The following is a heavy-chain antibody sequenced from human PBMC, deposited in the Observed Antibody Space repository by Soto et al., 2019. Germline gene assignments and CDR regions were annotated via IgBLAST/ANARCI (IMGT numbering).Heavy chain of an antibody. CDR1: GGAISVYY. J-gene: IGHJ5*02. Sequence: TLSLTCTGSGGAISVYYWTWIGQSAGKGLEWIGRIYSSGGTKYNPSLQSRVTMSLDTSKNQFSLRLTSVTAADTAVYYCARGQRFSDSFDPWGQGTLVTVSS. CDR2: IYSSGGT. D-gene: IGHD3-3*01. CDR3: ARGQRFSDSFDP. V-gene: IGHV4-4*07.